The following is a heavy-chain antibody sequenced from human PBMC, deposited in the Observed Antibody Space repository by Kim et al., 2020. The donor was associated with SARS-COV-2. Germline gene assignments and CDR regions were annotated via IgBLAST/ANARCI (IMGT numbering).Heavy chain of an antibody. D-gene: IGHD3-10*01. J-gene: IGHJ6*02. Sequence: SETLSLTCTVSGGSISSGGYYWSWIRQHPGKGLEWIGYIYYSGSTYYNPSLKSRVTISVDTSKNQFSLKLSSVTAADTAVYYCARAHGSGRYYYYYGMDVWGQGTTVTVSS. CDR3: ARAHGSGRYYYYYGMDV. CDR1: GGSISSGGYY. V-gene: IGHV4-31*03. CDR2: IYYSGST.